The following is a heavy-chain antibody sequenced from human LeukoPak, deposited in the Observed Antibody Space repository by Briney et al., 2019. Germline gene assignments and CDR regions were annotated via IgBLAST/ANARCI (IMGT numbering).Heavy chain of an antibody. D-gene: IGHD6-13*01. J-gene: IGHJ4*02. V-gene: IGHV3-33*01. CDR1: GFTFSSYG. CDR3: AREGIAAAEFDY. CDR2: IWYDGSNK. Sequence: GGSLRLSCAASGFTFSSYGMHWVRQAPGKGLEWVAVIWYDGSNKYYADSVKGRFTISRDNSKNTLYLQMNSPRAEDTAVYYCAREGIAAAEFDYWGQGTLVTVSS.